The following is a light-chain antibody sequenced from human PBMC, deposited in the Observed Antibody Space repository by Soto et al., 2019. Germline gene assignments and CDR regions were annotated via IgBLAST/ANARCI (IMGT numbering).Light chain of an antibody. CDR1: SSDVGGYNY. Sequence: QSALTQPASVSGSPGQSITISCTGTSSDVGGYNYVSWYQQHPGKAPKLMIYDVSNRPSGVSNRFSGSKSGNTASLTISGLQDEEEADYYCSSYTSSSTLRVFGGGTMLTVL. CDR3: SSYTSSSTLRV. J-gene: IGLJ2*01. V-gene: IGLV2-14*01. CDR2: DVS.